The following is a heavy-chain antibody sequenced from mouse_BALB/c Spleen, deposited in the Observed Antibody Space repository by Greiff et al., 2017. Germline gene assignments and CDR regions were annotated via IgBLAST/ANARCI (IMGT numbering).Heavy chain of an antibody. D-gene: IGHD4-1*01. Sequence: VQLQQSGAELVRPGALVKLSCKASGFTIKDYYMHWVKQRPEQGLEWIGWIDPENGNTIYDPKFQGKASITADTSSNTAYLQLSSLTSEDTAVYYCARPGVYFDYWGQGTTLTVSS. CDR3: ARPGVYFDY. V-gene: IGHV14-1*02. J-gene: IGHJ2*01. CDR1: GFTIKDYY. CDR2: IDPENGNT.